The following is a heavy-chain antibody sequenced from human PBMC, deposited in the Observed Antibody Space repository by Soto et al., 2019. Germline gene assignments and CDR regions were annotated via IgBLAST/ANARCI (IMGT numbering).Heavy chain of an antibody. D-gene: IGHD3-10*01. J-gene: IGHJ6*02. V-gene: IGHV3-30*18. Sequence: PEGSLRLSCVGSSSNYGTHWVRQAPGKGLEWVAVISFDGGNKYHADPVKGRFTISRDNSKNTLYLQMNTLRPEDTAVYYCAKDTRPGVYYSYYGMDVWGQGTTVTVSS. CDR1: SSNYG. CDR2: ISFDGGNK. CDR3: AKDTRPGVYYSYYGMDV.